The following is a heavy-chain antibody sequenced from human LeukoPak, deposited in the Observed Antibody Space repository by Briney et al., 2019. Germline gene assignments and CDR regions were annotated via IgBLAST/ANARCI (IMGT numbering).Heavy chain of an antibody. D-gene: IGHD5-18*01. CDR3: ARCGYSYGYDY. V-gene: IGHV4-34*01. CDR2: FNHSGST. J-gene: IGHJ4*02. CDR1: RFTFSSFA. Sequence: GSLRLSCAASRFTFSSFAMSWIRQPPGKGLEWIGEFNHSGSTNYNPSLKSRVTISVDTSKNQFSLKLSSVTAADTAVYYCARCGYSYGYDYWGQGTLVTVSS.